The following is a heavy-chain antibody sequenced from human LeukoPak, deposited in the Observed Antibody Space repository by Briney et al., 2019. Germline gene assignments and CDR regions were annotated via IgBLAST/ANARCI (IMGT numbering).Heavy chain of an antibody. CDR2: ISPSGSSI. D-gene: IGHD6-6*01. J-gene: IGHJ4*02. CDR1: GFTFSTSE. V-gene: IGHV3-48*03. Sequence: GGSLRLSCAASGFTFSTSEMNWVRQAPGKGLEWLSYISPSGSSIYYADSVKGRFTISRDNAKNSLSLQMSSLRAEDTAAYYCATVGRLTRPGYWGQGALVTVSS. CDR3: ATVGRLTRPGY.